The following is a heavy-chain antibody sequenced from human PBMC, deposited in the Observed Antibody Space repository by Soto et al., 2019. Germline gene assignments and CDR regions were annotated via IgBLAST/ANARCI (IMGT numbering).Heavy chain of an antibody. CDR3: ARDPVAYCGGDCRTFDY. Sequence: PGGSLRLSCAASGFTFSDYYMSWIRQAPGKGLEWVAVISYDGSNKYYADSVKGRFTISRDNSKNTLYLQMNSLRAEDTAVYYCARDPVAYCGGDCRTFDYWGQGTLVTVSS. CDR2: ISYDGSNK. D-gene: IGHD2-21*02. V-gene: IGHV3-30-3*01. CDR1: GFTFSDYY. J-gene: IGHJ4*02.